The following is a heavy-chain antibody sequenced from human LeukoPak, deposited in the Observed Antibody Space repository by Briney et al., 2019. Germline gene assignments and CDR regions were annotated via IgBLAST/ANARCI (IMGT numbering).Heavy chain of an antibody. D-gene: IGHD1-26*01. Sequence: GASVKVSCKASGYTFTGYYMHWVRQAPGKGLEWMGGFDPEDGETIYAQKFQGRVTMTEDTSTDTAYMELSSLRSEDTAVYYCAILYSGSFYYFDYWGQGTLVTVSS. V-gene: IGHV1-24*01. J-gene: IGHJ4*02. CDR2: FDPEDGET. CDR3: AILYSGSFYYFDY. CDR1: GYTFTGYY.